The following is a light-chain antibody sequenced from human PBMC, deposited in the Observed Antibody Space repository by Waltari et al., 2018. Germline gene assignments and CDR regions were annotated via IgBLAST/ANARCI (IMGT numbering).Light chain of an antibody. CDR3: QQYNNWPPYT. Sequence: EVVLTQSPATLSLSPGETATLSCRASQNVVGNLAWYQQKPGPAPRLLIYDTSTRATSIPARFSGSGSGTEFTLTISSLQSEDFAVYYCQQYNNWPPYTFGQGTKLQIK. J-gene: IGKJ2*01. V-gene: IGKV3-15*01. CDR2: DTS. CDR1: QNVVGN.